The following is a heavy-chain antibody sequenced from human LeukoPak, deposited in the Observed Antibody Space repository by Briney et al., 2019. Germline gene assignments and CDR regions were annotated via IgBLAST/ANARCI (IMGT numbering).Heavy chain of an antibody. J-gene: IGHJ4*02. CDR2: MSASDAGT. CDR3: AKGSAVADIYFDY. D-gene: IGHD6-19*01. V-gene: IGHV3-23*01. CDR1: GFTFRSYA. Sequence: GGSLRLSCAAAGFTFRSYAMNWVRQGPGKGLEWVSTMSASDAGTYYADSVKGRFTISRDNSKNTLYLQMNSLRAEDTAVYYCAKGSAVADIYFDYWGQGALVTVSS.